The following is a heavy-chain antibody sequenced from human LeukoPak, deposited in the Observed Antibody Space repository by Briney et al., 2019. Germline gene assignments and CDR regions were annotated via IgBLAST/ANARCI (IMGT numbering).Heavy chain of an antibody. CDR1: GGSFSGYY. Sequence: SETLSLTCAVYGGSFSGYYWSWIRQPPGKGLEWIGEINHSGSTNYNPSLKSRVTISVDTSKNQFSLKLSSVTAADTAVYYCGRDRFRTIFGVVIMNGMDVWGQGTTVTVSS. D-gene: IGHD3-3*01. CDR3: GRDRFRTIFGVVIMNGMDV. CDR2: INHSGST. V-gene: IGHV4-34*01. J-gene: IGHJ6*02.